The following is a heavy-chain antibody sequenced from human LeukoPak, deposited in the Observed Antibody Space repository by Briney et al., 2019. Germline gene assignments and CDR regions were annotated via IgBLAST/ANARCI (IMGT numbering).Heavy chain of an antibody. V-gene: IGHV3-53*01. Sequence: GGSLRLSCAAAGFTVSSHYMNWVGQAPGKGLDWVSVFFSGGTTYSEDSAKGRFTIYRDNSKNTLYLQTNSLRAEDTAVYYCARDLAVAGLYYYYGMDVWGQGTTVTVSS. J-gene: IGHJ6*02. CDR1: GFTVSSHY. CDR2: FFSGGTT. D-gene: IGHD6-19*01. CDR3: ARDLAVAGLYYYYGMDV.